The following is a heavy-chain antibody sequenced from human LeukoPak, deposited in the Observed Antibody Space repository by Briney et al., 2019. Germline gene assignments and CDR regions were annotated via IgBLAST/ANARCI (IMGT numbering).Heavy chain of an antibody. J-gene: IGHJ4*02. Sequence: PGGSLRLSCAASGFTFSNYAMNWVRQAPGKGLEWVSTISDSGNNRYYADSVRGRFTISRDNSKNTVYMQMNSLRDEDTAVYYCAKHISGLAYWGQGTLVTVSS. CDR2: ISDSGNNR. CDR3: AKHISGLAY. V-gene: IGHV3-23*01. D-gene: IGHD6-19*01. CDR1: GFTFSNYA.